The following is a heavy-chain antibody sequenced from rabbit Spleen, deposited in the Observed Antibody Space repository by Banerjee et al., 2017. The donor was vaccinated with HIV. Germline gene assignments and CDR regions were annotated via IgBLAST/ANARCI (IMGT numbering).Heavy chain of an antibody. Sequence: QSLEESGGDLVKPGASLTLTCKASGVSFSFSSYMSWVRQAPGKGLEWIACIDAGSSGFTYFATWAKGRFTISKTSSTTVTLQMTRLTAADTATYFCARDTSSSFSSYGMDLWGQGTLVTVS. J-gene: IGHJ6*01. D-gene: IGHD1-1*01. CDR3: ARDTSSSFSSYGMDL. V-gene: IGHV1S40*01. CDR2: IDAGSSGFT. CDR1: GVSFSFSSY.